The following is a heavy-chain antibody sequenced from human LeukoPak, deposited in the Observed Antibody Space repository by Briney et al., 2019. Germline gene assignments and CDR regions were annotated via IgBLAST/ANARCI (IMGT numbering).Heavy chain of an antibody. CDR3: ARNDYNFDY. V-gene: IGHV3-48*03. CDR2: ISSSGSTI. CDR1: GFTFSSYE. Sequence: GGSLRLACAASGFTFSSYEMNWVRQAPGKGLEWVSYISSSGSTIYYADSVQGRFTISRDNAKNSLYLQMSSLRAEDTAVYYCARNDYNFDYWGQGTLVTVSS. J-gene: IGHJ4*02. D-gene: IGHD3-16*01.